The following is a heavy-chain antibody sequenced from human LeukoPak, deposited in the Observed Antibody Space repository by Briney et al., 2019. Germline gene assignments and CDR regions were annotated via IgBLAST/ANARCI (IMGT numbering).Heavy chain of an antibody. CDR3: AKELTTVTHFDS. D-gene: IGHD4-17*01. CDR1: GFTFSNAW. CDR2: ISYDGSDE. Sequence: PGGSLRLSCAASGFTFSNAWMSWVRQAPGKGLEWVAVISYDGSDEEYADSVKGRFTIFRDNSKDMLYLQMNSLRAEDTAVYYCAKELTTVTHFDSWGQGTLATVSS. J-gene: IGHJ4*02. V-gene: IGHV3-30*18.